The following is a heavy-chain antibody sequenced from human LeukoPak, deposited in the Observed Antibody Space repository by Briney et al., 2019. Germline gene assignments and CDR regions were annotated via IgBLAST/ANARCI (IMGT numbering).Heavy chain of an antibody. D-gene: IGHD1-26*01. Sequence: SETLSLTCTVSGGSISSYYWSWIRQPPGKGLEWIGYIYYSGSTNCNPSLKSRVTISVDTSKNQFSLKLSSVTAADTAVYYCARHLYSGSYFFDYYYGMDVWGQGTTVTVSS. J-gene: IGHJ6*02. CDR1: GGSISSYY. V-gene: IGHV4-59*08. CDR3: ARHLYSGSYFFDYYYGMDV. CDR2: IYYSGST.